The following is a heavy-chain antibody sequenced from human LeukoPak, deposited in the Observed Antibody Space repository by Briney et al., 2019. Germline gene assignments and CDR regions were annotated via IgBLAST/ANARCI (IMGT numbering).Heavy chain of an antibody. CDR1: GDSVSSNSAA. J-gene: IGHJ5*02. CDR3: ARVPNYYDSSVCQGWFDP. Sequence: SQTLSLTCAISGDSVSSNSAAWNWIRQSPSRGLEWLGRTYYRSKWYNDYAVSVKSRITINPDTSKNQFSLQLNSVTPEDTAVYYCARVPNYYDSSVCQGWFDPWGQGTLVTVSS. CDR2: TYYRSKWYN. V-gene: IGHV6-1*01. D-gene: IGHD3-22*01.